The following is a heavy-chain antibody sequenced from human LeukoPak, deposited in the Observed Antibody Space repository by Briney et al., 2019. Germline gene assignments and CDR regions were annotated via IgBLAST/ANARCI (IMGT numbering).Heavy chain of an antibody. CDR1: GFTFSDYS. Sequence: GGSLRLSCAASGFTFSDYSMNWVRQAPGKGLEWVSSISSSSTYLYYADSVRGRFTISRDNAKNSLFPQMNSLRAEDTAVYYCARDFCDHWGQGTLVTVSS. V-gene: IGHV3-21*01. D-gene: IGHD3-3*01. CDR3: ARDFCDH. CDR2: ISSSSTYL. J-gene: IGHJ5*02.